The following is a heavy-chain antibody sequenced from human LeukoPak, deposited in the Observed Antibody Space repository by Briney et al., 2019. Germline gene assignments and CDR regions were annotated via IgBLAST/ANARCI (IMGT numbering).Heavy chain of an antibody. J-gene: IGHJ5*02. Sequence: GGSLRLSCAASGFIVNSYAMSWVRQAPGKGLAWVSLIYSDGVTQYADSVKGRFTISRDNSKNTLYLQMNSLRDEDTAAYFCARDRAEGKTWVEFDPWGQGTLVTVSS. V-gene: IGHV3-66*02. CDR2: IYSDGVT. CDR1: GFIVNSYA. CDR3: ARDRAEGKTWVEFDP.